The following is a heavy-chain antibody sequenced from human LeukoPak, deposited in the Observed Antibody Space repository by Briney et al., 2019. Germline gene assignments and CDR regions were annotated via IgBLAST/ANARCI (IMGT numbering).Heavy chain of an antibody. J-gene: IGHJ5*02. Sequence: ASVKVSCKASGGTFSSYAISWVRQAPGQGLEWMGGIIPIFGTANYAQKFQGRVTITTDESTSTAYMELSSLRSEDTAVYYCARDLPGWSNWFDPWGQGTLVTVSS. CDR2: IIPIFGTA. V-gene: IGHV1-69*05. CDR3: ARDLPGWSNWFDP. CDR1: GGTFSSYA. D-gene: IGHD1-14*01.